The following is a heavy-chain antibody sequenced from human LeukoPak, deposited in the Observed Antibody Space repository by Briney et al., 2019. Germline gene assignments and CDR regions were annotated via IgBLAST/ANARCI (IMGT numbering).Heavy chain of an antibody. J-gene: IGHJ4*02. V-gene: IGHV4-31*03. CDR3: ARGVERYCTNGVCYRFFDY. CDR1: GGSISSGGYY. CDR2: IYYSGST. D-gene: IGHD2-8*01. Sequence: SQTLSLTCTVSGGSISSGGYYWSWFRQHPGKGLEWIGYIYYSGSTYYNPSLKSRVTISVDTSKNQFSLKLSSVTAADTAVYYCARGVERYCTNGVCYRFFDYWGQGTLVTVSS.